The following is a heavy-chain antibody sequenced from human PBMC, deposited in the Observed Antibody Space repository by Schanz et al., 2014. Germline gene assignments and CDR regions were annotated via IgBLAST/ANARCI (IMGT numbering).Heavy chain of an antibody. D-gene: IGHD3-10*01. CDR2: IGNGGVTI. CDR3: ARIGGSVFDY. Sequence: QVQLVDSGGGLVKPGGSLRLSCTASRFPFSDYFMAWIRQPPGRGLEWVSYIGNGGVTIYYADSVKGRFTISRDNSKTSLYLQMNSLRAEDTAVYYCARIGGSVFDYWGQGALVTVSS. V-gene: IGHV3-11*01. CDR1: RFPFSDYF. J-gene: IGHJ4*02.